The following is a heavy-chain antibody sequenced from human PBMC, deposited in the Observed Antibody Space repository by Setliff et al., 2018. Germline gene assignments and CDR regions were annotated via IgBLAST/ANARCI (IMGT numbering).Heavy chain of an antibody. CDR3: ARDRGCSSNSCWTDDAFDI. D-gene: IGHD2-2*01. CDR1: AYTFTSYD. J-gene: IGHJ3*02. Sequence: GASVKVSCKASAYTFTSYDINWVRQAPGQGLEWMVWIKTDTGNPTYAQGFTGRFVFSVDTSVSKAYLQNSSLTAEDTGVYYCARDRGCSSNSCWTDDAFDIWGQGTMVTVSS. CDR2: IKTDTGNP. V-gene: IGHV7-4-1*02.